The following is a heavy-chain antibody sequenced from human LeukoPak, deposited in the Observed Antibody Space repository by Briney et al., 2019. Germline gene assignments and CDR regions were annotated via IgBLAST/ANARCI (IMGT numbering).Heavy chain of an antibody. CDR1: GYSISTGYY. V-gene: IGHV4-38-2*02. CDR3: ATTGHMVVVN. CDR2: FYHGGST. J-gene: IGHJ4*02. D-gene: IGHD2-21*01. Sequence: PSETLSLTCTVSGYSISTGYYWDWIRQPPGKGLEWIGTFYHGGSTYYNPSLKSRVTISVDTSKNQFSLKLTSVTAADTAVYYCATTGHMVVVNWGQGTLVTVSS.